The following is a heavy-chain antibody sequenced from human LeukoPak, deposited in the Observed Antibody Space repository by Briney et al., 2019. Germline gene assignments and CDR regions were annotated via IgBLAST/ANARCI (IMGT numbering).Heavy chain of an antibody. D-gene: IGHD4-17*01. CDR3: ARMTTVMFDY. J-gene: IGHJ4*02. CDR1: GFIFEDYG. CDR2: ISGSGGST. Sequence: GGSLRLSCAPSGFIFEDYGMHWVRQAPGKGLEWVSAISGSGGSTYYADSVKGRFTISRDNSKNTLYLQMNSLRAEDTAVYYCARMTTVMFDYWGQGTLVTVSS. V-gene: IGHV3-23*01.